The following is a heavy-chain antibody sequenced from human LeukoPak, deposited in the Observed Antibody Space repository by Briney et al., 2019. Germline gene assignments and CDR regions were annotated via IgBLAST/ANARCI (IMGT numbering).Heavy chain of an antibody. D-gene: IGHD5-12*01. Sequence: PGGSLRLSCAASGFTFSSYGMHWVRQAPGKRLEWVAFIRYDGSNKYYADSVKGRFTISRDNSKNTLYLQMNSLRAEDTAVYYCAKKGYDPPRLYYFDYWGQGTLVTVSS. CDR3: AKKGYDPPRLYYFDY. CDR2: IRYDGSNK. CDR1: GFTFSSYG. V-gene: IGHV3-30*02. J-gene: IGHJ4*02.